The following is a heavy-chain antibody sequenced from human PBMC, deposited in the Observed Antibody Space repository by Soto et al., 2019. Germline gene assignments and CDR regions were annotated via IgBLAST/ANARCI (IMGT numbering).Heavy chain of an antibody. V-gene: IGHV4-59*08. CDR2: IYYSGRT. CDR1: GGSISSYY. Sequence: QVQLQESGPGLVKPSETLSLTCTVSGGSISSYYWSWIRQPPGKGLEWIGYIYYSGRTNYTPSLKSXXTVSVDTSKNQCSLKLRSVTAADTAVYYCAGHVPGLVTFDYWGQGTLVTVSS. CDR3: AGHVPGLVTFDY. J-gene: IGHJ4*02. D-gene: IGHD3-9*01.